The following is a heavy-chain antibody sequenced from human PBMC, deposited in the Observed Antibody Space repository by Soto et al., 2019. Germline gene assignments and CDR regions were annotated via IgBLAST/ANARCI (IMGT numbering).Heavy chain of an antibody. D-gene: IGHD3-16*01. Sequence: SETLSLTCTVSGGSISSSSYYWGWIRQPPGKGLEWIGSIYYSGSTYYNPSLKSRVTISVDTSKNQFSLKLSSVPAADTAVFYCAIGGGATKVGGVIVDVWGQGTRVTVS. CDR3: AIGGGATKVGGVIVDV. CDR2: IYYSGST. V-gene: IGHV4-39*01. CDR1: GGSISSSSYY. J-gene: IGHJ6*02.